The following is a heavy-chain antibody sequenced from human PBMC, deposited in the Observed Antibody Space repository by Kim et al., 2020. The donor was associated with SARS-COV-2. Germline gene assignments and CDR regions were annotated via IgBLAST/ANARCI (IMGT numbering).Heavy chain of an antibody. CDR3: ARDPGYSSSWYHAY. CDR1: GGTFSSYA. D-gene: IGHD6-13*01. V-gene: IGHV1-69*04. J-gene: IGHJ4*02. Sequence: SVKVSCKASGGTFSSYAISWVRQAPGQGLEWMGRIIPILGIANYAQKFQGRVTITADKSTSTAYMQLSSLRSEDTAVYYCARDPGYSSSWYHAYWGQGTLVTVSS. CDR2: IIPILGIA.